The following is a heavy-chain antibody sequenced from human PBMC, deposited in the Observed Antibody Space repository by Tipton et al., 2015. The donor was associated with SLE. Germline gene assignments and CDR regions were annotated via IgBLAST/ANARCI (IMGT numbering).Heavy chain of an antibody. D-gene: IGHD3-16*01. CDR1: GFTFADYT. V-gene: IGHV3-43*01. CDR3: ARARSNSWDYFDY. CDR2: HSWDGIT. Sequence: GSLRLSCAASGFTFADYTMHWVRQPQGKGLEWVSLHSWDGITYYIDSVKGRFTISRDNSKATLYLQMNSLTTEDTALYYCARARSNSWDYFDYWGQGTLVTVSS. J-gene: IGHJ4*02.